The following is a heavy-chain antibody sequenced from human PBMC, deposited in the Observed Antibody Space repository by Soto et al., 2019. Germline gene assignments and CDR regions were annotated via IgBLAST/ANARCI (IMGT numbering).Heavy chain of an antibody. CDR3: ARDRCSITSCYPPGCWFDP. J-gene: IGHJ5*02. Sequence: SETLSLTCTVSGGSISSGGYYWSWIRQHPGKGLEWIGYIYYSGSTYYNPSLKSRVTISVETSKNQFSLKLSSVTAADTAVYYCARDRCSITSCYPPGCWFDPWGQGALVTVSS. D-gene: IGHD2-2*01. CDR1: GGSISSGGYY. CDR2: IYYSGST. V-gene: IGHV4-31*03.